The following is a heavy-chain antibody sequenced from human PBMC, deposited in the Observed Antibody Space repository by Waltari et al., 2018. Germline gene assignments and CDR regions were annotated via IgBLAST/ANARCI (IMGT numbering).Heavy chain of an antibody. Sequence: EVQLLESGVGLVQPGGSLRLSCAASGFTFSSYSMSWVRQAPGKGREWVSAIRGSVGSTYYADSVKGRFTISRDNSKNTLYLQRNSLRAEDTAVYYCAKGPRGIAAAGTIDYWGQGTLVTVSS. J-gene: IGHJ4*02. CDR1: GFTFSSYS. D-gene: IGHD6-13*01. CDR3: AKGPRGIAAAGTIDY. V-gene: IGHV3-23*01. CDR2: IRGSVGST.